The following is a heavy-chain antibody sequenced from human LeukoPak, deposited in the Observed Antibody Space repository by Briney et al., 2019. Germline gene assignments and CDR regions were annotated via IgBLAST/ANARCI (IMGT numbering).Heavy chain of an antibody. CDR2: IYYSGST. V-gene: IGHV4-39*07. CDR1: GGSISSSSYY. Sequence: SETLSLTCTVSGGSISSSSYYWGWIRQPPGKGLEWIGSIYYSGSTYYNPSLKSRVTISVDTSKNQFSLKLSSVTAADTGVYYCARGKPYRAHDAFDIWGQGTMVTVSS. J-gene: IGHJ3*02. CDR3: ARGKPYRAHDAFDI. D-gene: IGHD3-16*02.